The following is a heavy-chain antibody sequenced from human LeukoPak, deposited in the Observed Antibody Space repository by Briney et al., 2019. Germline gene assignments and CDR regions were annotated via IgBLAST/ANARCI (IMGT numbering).Heavy chain of an antibody. Sequence: GETLRISCKGSGYSFTSYWISWVRQMPGKGLEWMGRIYPSDSYTNYSPSFQGHVTISADKSISTAYLQWSSLKASDTAMYYCASWRSVAGAFDIWGQGSMVTVSS. CDR2: IYPSDSYT. V-gene: IGHV5-10-1*01. J-gene: IGHJ3*02. CDR1: GYSFTSYW. D-gene: IGHD2-15*01. CDR3: ASWRSVAGAFDI.